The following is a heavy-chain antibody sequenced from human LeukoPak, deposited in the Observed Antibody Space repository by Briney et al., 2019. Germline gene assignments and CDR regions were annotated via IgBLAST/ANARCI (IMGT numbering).Heavy chain of an antibody. J-gene: IGHJ5*02. CDR2: IYYSGKT. Sequence: TSETLSLTCTVSGGSIADTSYYWGWIRQSPGKGLEWIGRIYYSGKTYYNPSLTSRVTISVDTSKNQISLTLTSVTAADTSLYYCARHKQASSGWFISLDPWGQGTLVILSS. CDR3: ARHKQASSGWFISLDP. V-gene: IGHV4-39*01. CDR1: GGSIADTSYY. D-gene: IGHD6-19*01.